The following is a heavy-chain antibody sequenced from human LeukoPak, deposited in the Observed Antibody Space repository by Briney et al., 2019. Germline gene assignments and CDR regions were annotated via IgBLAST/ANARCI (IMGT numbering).Heavy chain of an antibody. V-gene: IGHV3-43*01. CDR2: ISWDGGST. Sequence: GGSLRLSCAASGFTFDDYTMHWVRQAPGKGLEWVSLISWDGGSTYYADSVKGRFTISRDNSKNTLYLQMNSLRAEDTAVYYCAKVRFSVGAIGAFDIWGQGTMVTVSS. CDR1: GFTFDDYT. J-gene: IGHJ3*02. CDR3: AKVRFSVGAIGAFDI. D-gene: IGHD1-26*01.